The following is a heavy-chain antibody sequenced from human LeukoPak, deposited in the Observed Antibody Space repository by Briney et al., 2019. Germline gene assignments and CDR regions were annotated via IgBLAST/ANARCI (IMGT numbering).Heavy chain of an antibody. CDR2: IYSNGWT. D-gene: IGHD6-19*01. Sequence: SETLSLTCTVSGGSISTYLYYWTWIRQPAGKGLEWIGRIYSNGWTDYNPPLKSRVSISIDTSKNHFSLKMSLATAADTALYYCARGSGWNSFDPWGQGTLVTVSS. CDR1: GGSISTYLYY. J-gene: IGHJ5*02. V-gene: IGHV4-61*02. CDR3: ARGSGWNSFDP.